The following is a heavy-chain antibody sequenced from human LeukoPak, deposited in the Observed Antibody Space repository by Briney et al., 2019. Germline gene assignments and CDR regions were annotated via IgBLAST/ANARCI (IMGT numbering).Heavy chain of an antibody. D-gene: IGHD6-19*01. J-gene: IGHJ4*02. V-gene: IGHV1-2*02. Sequence: GASVKVSCKASGYTFTGYYMHWVRQAPGQGLEWMGWINPNSGGTNYAQKFQGRVTMTRDTSISTVYMELSSLRSEDTAVYYCARDVAVAGPTFDYWGQGTLVTVSS. CDR2: INPNSGGT. CDR1: GYTFTGYY. CDR3: ARDVAVAGPTFDY.